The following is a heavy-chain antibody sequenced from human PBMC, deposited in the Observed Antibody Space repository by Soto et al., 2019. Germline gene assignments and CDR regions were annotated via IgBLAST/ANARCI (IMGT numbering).Heavy chain of an antibody. J-gene: IGHJ6*02. Sequence: SETLSLTCTVSGGSISSYYWSWIRQPPGKGLEWIGYIYYSGSTNYNPSLKSRVTISVDTSKTQFSLKLSSVTAADTAVYYCARDARTAIAHYYYGMDVWGQGTTVTVSS. V-gene: IGHV4-59*01. CDR2: IYYSGST. CDR3: ARDARTAIAHYYYGMDV. CDR1: GGSISSYY. D-gene: IGHD5-18*01.